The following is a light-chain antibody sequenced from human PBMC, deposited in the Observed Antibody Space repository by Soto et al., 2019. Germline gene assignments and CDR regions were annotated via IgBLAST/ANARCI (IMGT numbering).Light chain of an antibody. CDR3: QQYGSSPWT. J-gene: IGKJ1*01. Sequence: EIVVTHSPSTLSISLGDRATLSCRASQSVSSNYLAWYQQKPGQAPRPLIYGAASRATGIPDRFSGSGAGTDFTLTISRLESEDFAVYYCQQYGSSPWTFGQGTKVDIK. CDR1: QSVSSNY. CDR2: GAA. V-gene: IGKV3-20*01.